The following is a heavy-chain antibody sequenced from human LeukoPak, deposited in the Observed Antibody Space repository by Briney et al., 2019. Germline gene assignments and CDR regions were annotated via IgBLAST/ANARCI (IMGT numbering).Heavy chain of an antibody. J-gene: IGHJ6*03. CDR3: ATSDGYNWYYYMDV. D-gene: IGHD5-24*01. CDR1: GYTFTSYG. V-gene: IGHV1-18*01. CDR2: ISAYNGNT. Sequence: ASVKVSCKASGYTFTSYGISWVRQAPGQGLEWMGWISAYNGNTNYAQKLQGRVTMTTDTSTSTAYMVLRSLRSDDTAVYYCATSDGYNWYYYMDVWGKGTTVTVSS.